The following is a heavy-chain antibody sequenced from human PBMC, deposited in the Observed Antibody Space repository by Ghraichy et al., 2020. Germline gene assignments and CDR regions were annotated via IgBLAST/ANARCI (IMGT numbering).Heavy chain of an antibody. CDR3: ARREGAATYYYYGMDV. CDR2: INHSGST. CDR1: GGSFSGYY. Sequence: SETLSLTCAVYGGSFSGYYWSWIRQPPGKGLEWIGEINHSGSTNYNPSLKSRVTISVDTSKNQFSLKLSFVTAADTAVYYCARREGAATYYYYGMDVWGQGTTVTVSS. V-gene: IGHV4-34*01. D-gene: IGHD2-15*01. J-gene: IGHJ6*02.